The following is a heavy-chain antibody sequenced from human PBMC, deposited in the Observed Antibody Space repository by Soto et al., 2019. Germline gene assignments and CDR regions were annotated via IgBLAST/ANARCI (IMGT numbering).Heavy chain of an antibody. Sequence: QVQLVQSGPELKKPGAAVRVSCKASGYTFNTYGLSWVRQAPGQGLEGMGWISTYTGNTDYLQRFQGRVTMDTDTSTSTASLDLRSLTSEDPAVYYCVRDVSVSSGRFGGYWGQGTLVTVSS. D-gene: IGHD3-16*01. V-gene: IGHV1-18*01. J-gene: IGHJ4*02. CDR1: GYTFNTYG. CDR2: ISTYTGNT. CDR3: VRDVSVSSGRFGGY.